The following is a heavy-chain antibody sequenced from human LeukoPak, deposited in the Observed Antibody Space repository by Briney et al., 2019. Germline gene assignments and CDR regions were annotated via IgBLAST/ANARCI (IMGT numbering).Heavy chain of an antibody. CDR1: GGSISSSSYY. D-gene: IGHD3-10*01. Sequence: SETLSLTCTVSGGSISSSSYYWGWIRQPPGKGLEWIGSIYYSGSTYYNPSLKSRVTISVDTSKNQFSLKLSSVTAADTAVYYCARVSGYSGAFDIWGQGTMVTVSS. J-gene: IGHJ3*02. V-gene: IGHV4-39*07. CDR3: ARVSGYSGAFDI. CDR2: IYYSGST.